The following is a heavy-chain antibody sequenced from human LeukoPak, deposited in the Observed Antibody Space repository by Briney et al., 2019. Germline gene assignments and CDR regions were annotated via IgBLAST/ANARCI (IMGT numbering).Heavy chain of an antibody. D-gene: IGHD2-2*01. Sequence: ASVKVSCKASGYTFTSYGISWVRQAPGQGLEWMGWISPYNGNTNYAQKLQGRVTMTTDASTSTAYMELRSLRSDDTAVYYCARDAIPAAIPLKYNWFDPWGQGTLVTVSS. CDR2: ISPYNGNT. V-gene: IGHV1-18*01. CDR1: GYTFTSYG. CDR3: ARDAIPAAIPLKYNWFDP. J-gene: IGHJ5*02.